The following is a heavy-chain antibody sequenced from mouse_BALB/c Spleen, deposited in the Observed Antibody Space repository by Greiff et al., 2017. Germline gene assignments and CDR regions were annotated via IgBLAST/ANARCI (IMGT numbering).Heavy chain of an antibody. D-gene: IGHD1-1*01. CDR3: ARDPITTVVARPGWYFDV. J-gene: IGHJ1*01. Sequence: EVKLVESGGGLVQPGGSLRLSCATSGFTFSDFYMEWVRQPPGKRLEWIAASRNKANDYTTEYSASVKGRFTISRDNSQSILYLQMNTLRAEDSATYYCARDPITTVVARPGWYFDVWGAGTTVTVSS. V-gene: IGHV7-1*02. CDR1: GFTFSDFY. CDR2: SRNKANDYTT.